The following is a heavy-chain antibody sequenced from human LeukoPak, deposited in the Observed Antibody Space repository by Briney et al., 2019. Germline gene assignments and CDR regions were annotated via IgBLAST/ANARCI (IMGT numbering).Heavy chain of an antibody. CDR1: GGSISRYY. CDR2: IYYSGST. V-gene: IGHV4-59*08. J-gene: IGHJ4*02. D-gene: IGHD5-24*01. CDR3: ARLRVDGYTDY. Sequence: SETLSLTCTVSGGSISRYYWSWIRQPPGKGLEWIGYIYYSGSTNYNPSLKSRVTISVDMSKNQFSLKLTSVTDADTAVYYCARLRVDGYTDYWGQGTLVTVSS.